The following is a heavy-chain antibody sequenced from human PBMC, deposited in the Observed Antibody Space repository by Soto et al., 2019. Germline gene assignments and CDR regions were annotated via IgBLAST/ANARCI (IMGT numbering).Heavy chain of an antibody. Sequence: SETLSLTCGVSGGTINSGDYFWSWIRRPPGKGLEWIGSIFYTGSTYYSPSLKSRASMSMDTSKHLFSLRLRSLTAADTAVYFCARVKATLYRHYYFDYWGQGTPVTVSS. V-gene: IGHV4-30-4*01. D-gene: IGHD5-12*01. J-gene: IGHJ4*02. CDR3: ARVKATLYRHYYFDY. CDR2: IFYTGST. CDR1: GGTINSGDYF.